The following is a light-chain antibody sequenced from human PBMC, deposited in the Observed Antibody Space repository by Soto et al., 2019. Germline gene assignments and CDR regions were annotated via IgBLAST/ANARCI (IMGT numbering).Light chain of an antibody. J-gene: IGLJ3*02. CDR3: GTWDTSLNTGLNWV. CDR2: ENN. V-gene: IGLV1-51*02. CDR1: SSYIGINH. Sequence: QSVLTQPPSVSAAPGQKVTISCSASSSYIGINHVSWYQQLPGTAPKLLIYENNKRPSGIPDRFSGSKSGTSATLGITGLQTGDEADYYCGTWDTSLNTGLNWVFGGGTKLTVL.